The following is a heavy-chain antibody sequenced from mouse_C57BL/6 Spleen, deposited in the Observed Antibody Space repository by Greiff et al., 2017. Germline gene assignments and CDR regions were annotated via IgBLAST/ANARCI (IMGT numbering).Heavy chain of an antibody. CDR1: GYTFTSYW. CDR3: ARSVITTVVATEDY. D-gene: IGHD1-1*01. CDR2: IDPSDSYT. V-gene: IGHV1-50*01. J-gene: IGHJ2*01. Sequence: VQLQQPGAELVKPGASVKLSCKASGYTFTSYWMQWVKQRPGQGLEWIGEIDPSDSYTNYNQKFKGKATLTVDTSSSTAYMQLSSLTSEDSAVYYCARSVITTVVATEDYWGQGTTLTVSS.